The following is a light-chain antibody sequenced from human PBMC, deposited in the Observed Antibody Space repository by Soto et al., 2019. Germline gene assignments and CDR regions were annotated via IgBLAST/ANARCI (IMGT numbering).Light chain of an antibody. CDR3: QSYDSSLSAYYV. CDR1: SSDVGGYNF. CDR2: GNS. Sequence: QSALTQPRSVSGSPGQSVTISCTVTSSDVGGYNFVSWYQQLPGTAPKLLIYGNSNRPSGVPDRFSGSKSGTSASLAITGLQAEDEADYYCQSYDSSLSAYYVFGTGNKVTVL. J-gene: IGLJ1*01. V-gene: IGLV2-11*01.